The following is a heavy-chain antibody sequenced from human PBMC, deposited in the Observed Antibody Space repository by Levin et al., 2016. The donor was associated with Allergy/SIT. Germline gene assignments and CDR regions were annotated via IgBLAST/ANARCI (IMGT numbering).Heavy chain of an antibody. CDR2: ISGSGDRT. D-gene: IGHD5-18*01. Sequence: GESLKISCAASGFTFSSYDMSWVRQAPGKGLEWVSSISGSGDRTYYADSVKGRFTISGDNSKNTLSVQMNSLRADDTAVYYCAKVAAMAPRLSDYYYAMDVWGQGTTVTVSS. CDR1: GFTFSSYD. J-gene: IGHJ6*02. CDR3: AKVAAMAPRLSDYYYAMDV. V-gene: IGHV3-23*01.